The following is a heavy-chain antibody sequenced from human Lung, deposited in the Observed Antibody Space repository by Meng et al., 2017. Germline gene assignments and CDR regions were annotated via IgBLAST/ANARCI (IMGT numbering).Heavy chain of an antibody. Sequence: QVQLQQWGAGELKPSETLSLTCAVYVESFSGYQWNWIRQSPGKGLEWIGGNNHKGRTNYNPSLKSRVTISVDTSKNQFSLKLSSVTAADTAVYYCARDQGGAGGYWGQGTLVTVSS. CDR1: VESFSGYQ. J-gene: IGHJ4*02. CDR3: ARDQGGAGGY. D-gene: IGHD2-15*01. V-gene: IGHV4-34*01. CDR2: NNHKGRT.